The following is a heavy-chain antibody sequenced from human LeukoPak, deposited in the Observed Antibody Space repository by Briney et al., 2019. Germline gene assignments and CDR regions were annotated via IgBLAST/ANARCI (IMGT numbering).Heavy chain of an antibody. CDR3: AREEGGGSGSYYNPYYFDY. D-gene: IGHD3-10*01. Sequence: GGSLRLSCAASGFTFSSYAMSWVRQAPGKGLEWVSSISSSSSYIYYADSVKGRFTISRDNAKNSLYLQMNSLRAEDTAVYYCAREEGGGSGSYYNPYYFDYWGQGTLVTVSS. V-gene: IGHV3-21*01. CDR2: ISSSSSYI. CDR1: GFTFSSYA. J-gene: IGHJ4*02.